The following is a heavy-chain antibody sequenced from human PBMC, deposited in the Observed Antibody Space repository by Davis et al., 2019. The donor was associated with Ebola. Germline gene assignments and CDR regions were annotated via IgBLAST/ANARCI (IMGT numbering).Heavy chain of an antibody. CDR3: ARRYSGSYYNAFDI. V-gene: IGHV3-73*01. D-gene: IGHD1-26*01. J-gene: IGHJ3*02. CDR1: GFTFSGSA. CDR2: IRSKANSYAT. Sequence: GESLKISCAASGFTFSGSAMHWVRQASGKGLEWVGRIRSKANSYATAYAASVKGRFTISRDDSKNTLYLQMNSLRAEDTAVYYCARRYSGSYYNAFDIWGQGTMVTVSS.